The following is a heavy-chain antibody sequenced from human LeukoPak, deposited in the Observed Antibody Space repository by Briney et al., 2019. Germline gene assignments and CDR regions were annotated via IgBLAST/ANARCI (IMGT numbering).Heavy chain of an antibody. CDR1: GFTFSSYE. Sequence: GGSLRLSCAASGFTFSSYEMNWVRQAPGKGLEWVSYISSSGSTIYYADSVKGRFTISRDNAKNSLYLQMNSLRAEDTAVYYCARVEYYGSGSTYWGQGTLVTVSS. CDR3: ARVEYYGSGSTY. V-gene: IGHV3-48*03. D-gene: IGHD3-10*01. CDR2: ISSSGSTI. J-gene: IGHJ4*02.